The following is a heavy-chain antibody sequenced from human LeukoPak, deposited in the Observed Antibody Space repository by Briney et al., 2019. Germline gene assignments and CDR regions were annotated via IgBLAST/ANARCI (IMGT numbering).Heavy chain of an antibody. Sequence: SVNVSCKASGGTFSSYAISWVRQAPGQGLEWMGGIIPIFGTANYAQKFQGRVTITADESTSTAYMELSSLRSEDTAVYYCALACGGSCYLDGWFDPWGQGTLVTVSS. CDR1: GGTFSSYA. J-gene: IGHJ5*02. CDR2: IIPIFGTA. D-gene: IGHD2-15*01. CDR3: ALACGGSCYLDGWFDP. V-gene: IGHV1-69*13.